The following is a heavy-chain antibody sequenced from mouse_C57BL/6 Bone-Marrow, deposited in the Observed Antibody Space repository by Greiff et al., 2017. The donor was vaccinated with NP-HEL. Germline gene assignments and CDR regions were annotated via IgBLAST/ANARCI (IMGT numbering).Heavy chain of an antibody. CDR3: ARRALLTAMDF. J-gene: IGHJ4*01. D-gene: IGHD1-1*01. CDR1: GFTFTDYY. CDR2: IRNKANGYTT. Sequence: EVKLVESGGGLVQPGGSLSLSCAASGFTFTDYYMSWVRQPPGKALEWLGFIRNKANGYTTEYSASVKGRFTISRDNSQSILYLQMNALRPGDSATYYCARRALLTAMDFRGQGTSGTVPS. V-gene: IGHV7-3*01.